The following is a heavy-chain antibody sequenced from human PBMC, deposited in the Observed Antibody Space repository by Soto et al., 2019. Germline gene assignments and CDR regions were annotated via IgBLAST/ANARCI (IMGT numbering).Heavy chain of an antibody. D-gene: IGHD5-12*01. CDR2: ISYDGRNK. Sequence: PGGSVRLSCEASGFIFSTYGMHWVRQAPGKGLEWVAVISYDGRNKYYADSVRGRFTISRDNSKNTLHLQMNSLRGEDTAVYYCAKDTATAITSYYFYGMDVWGQGTTVTVSS. CDR3: AKDTATAITSYYFYGMDV. CDR1: GFIFSTYG. J-gene: IGHJ6*02. V-gene: IGHV3-30*18.